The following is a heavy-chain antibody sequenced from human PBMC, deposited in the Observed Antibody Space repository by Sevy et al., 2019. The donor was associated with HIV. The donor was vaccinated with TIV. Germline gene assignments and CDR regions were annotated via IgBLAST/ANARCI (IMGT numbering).Heavy chain of an antibody. CDR2: IYQSGNT. Sequence: SETLSLTCAVSAYSVSSAYSWGWIRQPPGKGLEWIGNIYQSGNTYYNPSLKRRVTISVDTSNNQFSLRLTSVTAADTAVYDCASFVRRLIISGDVFEIWGQGTMVTVSS. CDR1: AYSVSSAYS. V-gene: IGHV4-38-2*01. CDR3: ASFVRRLIISGDVFEI. D-gene: IGHD3-10*01. J-gene: IGHJ3*02.